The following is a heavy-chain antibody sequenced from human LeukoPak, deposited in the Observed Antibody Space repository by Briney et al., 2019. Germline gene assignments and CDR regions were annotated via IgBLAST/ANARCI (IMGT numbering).Heavy chain of an antibody. J-gene: IGHJ3*02. Sequence: ASVKVSCKASGYTFTSSDINWVRQATGQGLEWMGWMNPNSGNTGYAQKFQGRVTMTRNTSISTAYMELSSLRSEDTAVYYCARVHKKQLIWYAFDIWGQGTMVTVSS. CDR1: GYTFTSSD. D-gene: IGHD6-6*01. CDR3: ARVHKKQLIWYAFDI. CDR2: MNPNSGNT. V-gene: IGHV1-8*01.